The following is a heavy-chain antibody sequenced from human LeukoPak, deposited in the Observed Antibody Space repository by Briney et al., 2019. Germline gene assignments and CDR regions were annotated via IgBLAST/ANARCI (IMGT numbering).Heavy chain of an antibody. D-gene: IGHD2-15*01. Sequence: ASVKVSCKASGYTFTSYYMHWVRQAPGQGLEWMGIINPSGGSTSYAQKFQGRVTMTRDTSTSTVYMELSSLRSEDTAVYYCAREGMGLAVAATALHPYYYYGMDVWGQGTTVTVSS. V-gene: IGHV1-46*01. CDR3: AREGMGLAVAATALHPYYYYGMDV. CDR1: GYTFTSYY. J-gene: IGHJ6*02. CDR2: INPSGGST.